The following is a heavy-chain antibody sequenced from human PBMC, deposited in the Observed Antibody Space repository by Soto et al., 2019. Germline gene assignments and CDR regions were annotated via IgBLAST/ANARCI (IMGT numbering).Heavy chain of an antibody. V-gene: IGHV1-3*01. Sequence: QVQLVQSGAEMKNPGASVKVSCKASGYTFTTYPIHWVRQAPGQGLEWMGWIDVGTGNTKYSQKFQGRVAITMDTSASTSYMELSSLRSEATDVYYCASLAGIRVGYCGQGTMVTVSS. J-gene: IGHJ4*02. CDR1: GYTFTTYP. CDR3: ASLAGIRVGY. D-gene: IGHD6-13*01. CDR2: IDVGTGNT.